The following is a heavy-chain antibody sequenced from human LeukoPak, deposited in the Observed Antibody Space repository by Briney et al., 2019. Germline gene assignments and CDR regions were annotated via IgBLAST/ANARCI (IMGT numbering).Heavy chain of an antibody. CDR2: ISGSGGIT. CDR3: AKRSPGGTYYFDY. V-gene: IGHV3-23*01. D-gene: IGHD1-26*01. Sequence: PGGSLRLSCATSGFXFNSYAISWVRQAPGKGLEWVSSISGSGGITHYADSVKGRFTISRDNSKNTQFLQMNSLRAEDTAVYYCAKRSPGGTYYFDYWGQGTLVTVSS. J-gene: IGHJ4*02. CDR1: GFXFNSYA.